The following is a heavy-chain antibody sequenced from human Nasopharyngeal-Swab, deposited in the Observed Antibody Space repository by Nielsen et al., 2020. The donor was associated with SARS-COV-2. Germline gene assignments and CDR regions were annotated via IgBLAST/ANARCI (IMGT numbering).Heavy chain of an antibody. D-gene: IGHD2-2*01. V-gene: IGHV5-51*01. CDR3: ARQGDIVVVPAASALDY. CDR2: IYPGDSDT. J-gene: IGHJ4*02. Sequence: VRQMPGKGLEWMGIIYPGDSDTRYSPSFQGQVTISADKFISTAYLQWSSLKASDTAMYYCARQGDIVVVPAASALDYWGQGTLVTVSS.